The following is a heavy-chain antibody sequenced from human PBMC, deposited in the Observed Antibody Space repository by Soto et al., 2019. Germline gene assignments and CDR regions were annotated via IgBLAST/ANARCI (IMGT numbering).Heavy chain of an antibody. CDR2: IYSGGSK. D-gene: IGHD3-10*01. Sequence: EVQMVETGGGLIQPGGALRLSCAASGVTVSSNYMNWVRQAPVKGLEWISAIYSGGSKYYADSVKGRFTISRDNSKNTVHLQMNSLRAESTAVYYCAGGSYGSVWLDHWGQGTLVSVSS. CDR1: GVTVSSNY. V-gene: IGHV3-53*03. J-gene: IGHJ4*02. CDR3: AGGSYGSVWLDH.